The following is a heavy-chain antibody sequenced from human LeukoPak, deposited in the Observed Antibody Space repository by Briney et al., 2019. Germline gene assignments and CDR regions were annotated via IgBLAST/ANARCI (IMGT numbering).Heavy chain of an antibody. Sequence: PGGSLRLSCAASGFTFSSYWMHWVRQAQGKGLVWVSRINSDGSSTSYADSVKGRFTISRDNAKNTLYLQMNSLRAEDTAVYYCARAPWGYCSGGSCYSSYFDYWGQGTLVTVSS. D-gene: IGHD2-15*01. J-gene: IGHJ4*02. CDR1: GFTFSSYW. V-gene: IGHV3-74*01. CDR2: INSDGSST. CDR3: ARAPWGYCSGGSCYSSYFDY.